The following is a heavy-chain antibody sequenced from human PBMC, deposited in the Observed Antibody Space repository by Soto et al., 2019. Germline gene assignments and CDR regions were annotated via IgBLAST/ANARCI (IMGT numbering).Heavy chain of an antibody. CDR1: GYSFTSYD. CDR2: MNPNSGNT. V-gene: IGHV1-8*01. CDR3: ARVKLDYFDY. J-gene: IGHJ4*02. Sequence: QVQLVQSGAEVKKPGASVKVSCKASGYSFTSYDINWVRQATGQGLAWMGWMNPNSGNTAYAQKFQGRVTMTRNTSISAAYMELSSLRSEDTAVYDCARVKLDYFDYWGQGTLVTVSS.